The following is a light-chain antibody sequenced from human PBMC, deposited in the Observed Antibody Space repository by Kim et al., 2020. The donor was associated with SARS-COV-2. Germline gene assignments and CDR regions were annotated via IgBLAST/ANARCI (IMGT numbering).Light chain of an antibody. Sequence: HPATTTCTGNNNNVGNQGAAWLQQHQGHPPKLLSYRNNNRPSGISERFSASRSGDTASLTITGLQPEDETDYYCSAWDSSLNVWVFGGGTQLTVL. CDR1: NNNVGNQG. J-gene: IGLJ3*02. V-gene: IGLV10-54*04. CDR2: RNN. CDR3: SAWDSSLNVWV.